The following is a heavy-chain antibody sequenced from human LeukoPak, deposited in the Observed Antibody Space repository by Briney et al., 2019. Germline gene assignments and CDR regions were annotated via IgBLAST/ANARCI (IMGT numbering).Heavy chain of an antibody. CDR1: GFSFRSSD. D-gene: IGHD6-6*01. Sequence: GGSLRLSCAASGFSFRSSDMNWGRQAPGKGLEWVSSISGSGSHTYYADSVKGRFTISRDNANNLPYLQMNSLRAEDTALYYCATIGSSSHYFDNWGQGTLVTVSS. J-gene: IGHJ4*02. V-gene: IGHV3-21*01. CDR2: ISGSGSHT. CDR3: ATIGSSSHYFDN.